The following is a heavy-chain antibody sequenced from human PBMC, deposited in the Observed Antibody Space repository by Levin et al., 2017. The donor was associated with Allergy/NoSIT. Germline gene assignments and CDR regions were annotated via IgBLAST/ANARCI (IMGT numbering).Heavy chain of an antibody. CDR2: ISSSSSYI. D-gene: IGHD3-22*01. J-gene: IGHJ4*02. CDR3: ARVSRITMIVVLARAGPFDY. CDR1: GFTFSSYS. V-gene: IGHV3-21*01. Sequence: KSGGSLRLSCAASGFTFSSYSMNWVRQAPGKGLEWVSSISSSSSYIYYADSVKGRFTISRDNAKNSLYLQMNSLRAEDTAVYYCARVSRITMIVVLARAGPFDYWGQGTLVTVSS.